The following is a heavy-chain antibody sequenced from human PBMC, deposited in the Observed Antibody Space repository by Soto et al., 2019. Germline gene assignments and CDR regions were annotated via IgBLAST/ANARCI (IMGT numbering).Heavy chain of an antibody. CDR3: AITPVYYYDSSGYFDY. Sequence: LSLTCTVSGGSVSSGSYYWSWIRQPPGKGLEWIGYIYYSGSTNYNPSLKSRVTISVDTSKNQFSLKLSSVTAADTAVYYCAITPVYYYDSSGYFDYWGQGTLVTVSS. V-gene: IGHV4-61*01. J-gene: IGHJ4*02. CDR1: GGSVSSGSYY. D-gene: IGHD3-22*01. CDR2: IYYSGST.